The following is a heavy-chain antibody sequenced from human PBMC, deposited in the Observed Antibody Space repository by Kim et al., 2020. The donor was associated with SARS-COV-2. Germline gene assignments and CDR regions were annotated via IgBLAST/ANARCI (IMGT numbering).Heavy chain of an antibody. D-gene: IGHD3-10*01. Sequence: SETLSLTCTISGGSISGSPYYWAWIRQPAGKGLEWIGSVYYSGSAYYNPALKSRVIMSVDTSKNQFSVKMNSVTATDTARYYGARHSTVVRGVPMYYFDLWGQGSLVTVSS. CDR3: ARHSTVVRGVPMYYFDL. V-gene: IGHV4-39*01. CDR2: VYYSGSA. CDR1: GGSISGSPYY. J-gene: IGHJ4*02.